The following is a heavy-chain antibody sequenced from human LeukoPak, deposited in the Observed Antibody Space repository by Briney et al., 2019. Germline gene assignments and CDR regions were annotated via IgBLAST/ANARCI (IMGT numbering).Heavy chain of an antibody. CDR1: GFIFDDYG. CDR2: INWNGGIT. V-gene: IGHV3-20*04. CDR3: ATDLRPQFVGVTTEAPFAY. Sequence: GGSLRLSCAASGFIFDDYGMSWVRQAPGKGLEWVSSINWNGGITAYADSVKGRFTISRDSAKNSLYLQMNGLRAEDTALYYCATDLRPQFVGVTTEAPFAYWGQGTLVTVSS. J-gene: IGHJ4*02. D-gene: IGHD1-26*01.